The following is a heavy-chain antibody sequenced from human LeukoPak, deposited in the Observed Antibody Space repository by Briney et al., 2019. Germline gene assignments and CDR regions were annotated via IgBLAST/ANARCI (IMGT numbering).Heavy chain of an antibody. Sequence: PSETLSLTCTVSGGSISSYYWSWIRQPPGKGLEWSGYIYCSGSTNYNPSLKSRVTISVDTSKNQFSLKRSSVTAADTAVYYCARAGGGRLDYWGQGTLVTVSS. CDR3: ARAGGGRLDY. CDR1: GGSISSYY. CDR2: IYCSGST. V-gene: IGHV4-59*01. J-gene: IGHJ4*02. D-gene: IGHD2-15*01.